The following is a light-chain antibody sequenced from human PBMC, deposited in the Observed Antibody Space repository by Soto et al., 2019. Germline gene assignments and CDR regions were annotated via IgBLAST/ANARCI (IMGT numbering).Light chain of an antibody. CDR3: QHSYSSPPWT. Sequence: DIQMTQSPSSLSASVGDRVTISCWASQSITSFLNWYQQKPGTAPRLLIYRASKVASGVPPRFSGSGSGRDFTLTISSLRPEDIATYFCQHSYSSPPWTFGQGTKVDIK. CDR2: RAS. CDR1: QSITSF. J-gene: IGKJ1*01. V-gene: IGKV1-39*01.